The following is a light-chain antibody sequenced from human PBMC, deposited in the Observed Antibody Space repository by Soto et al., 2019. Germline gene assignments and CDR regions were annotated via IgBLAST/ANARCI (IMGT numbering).Light chain of an antibody. Sequence: SVLTQYPATRSLSPGERATLSGGASQTVGSTYLAWYYQKPGLAPRLLIYDTSITVTGMPDRFSGSGSGTDFTLTISRLETEEFAVDYCQHYGSSAWTFGQGAKVEIK. CDR3: QHYGSSAWT. V-gene: IGKV3D-20*01. J-gene: IGKJ1*01. CDR2: DTS. CDR1: QTVGSTY.